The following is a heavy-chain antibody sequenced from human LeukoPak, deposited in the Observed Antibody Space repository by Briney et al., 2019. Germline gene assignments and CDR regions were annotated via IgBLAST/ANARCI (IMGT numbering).Heavy chain of an antibody. J-gene: IGHJ3*02. V-gene: IGHV7-4-1*02. Sequence: ASVKVSCKASGYTFTSYAMNWVRQAPGQGLEWMGWINTNTGNPTYAQGFTGWFVFSLDTSVSTAYLQISSLKAEDTAVYYCARIPERLRTGLDAFDIWGQGTMVTVSS. CDR3: ARIPERLRTGLDAFDI. CDR1: GYTFTSYA. CDR2: INTNTGNP. D-gene: IGHD1-14*01.